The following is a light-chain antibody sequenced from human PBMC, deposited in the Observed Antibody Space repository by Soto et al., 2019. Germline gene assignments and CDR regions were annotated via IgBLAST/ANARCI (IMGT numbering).Light chain of an antibody. V-gene: IGLV2-14*03. CDR1: SSDVGGYNY. CDR3: CSYTTSNTRQIV. CDR2: DVS. Sequence: QSALTQPASLSGSPGQSITISCNGTSSDVGGYNYVSWYQQHPGKAPKFMIYDVSSRPSGVSNRFSGSKSGNTASLTISGLQAEDEADYYCCSYTTSNTRQIVFGTGTKVNVL. J-gene: IGLJ1*01.